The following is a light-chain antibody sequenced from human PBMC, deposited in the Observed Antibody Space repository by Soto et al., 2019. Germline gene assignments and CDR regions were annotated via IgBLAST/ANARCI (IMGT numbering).Light chain of an antibody. Sequence: EIVMTQSPATLSVSPGERATLSCRASQNIPTTVAWYQQRSGQAPRLLIHSASTRATGVPARFSGSGSETDFTLTITGLQSDDFGVYYCQQYKGWPTTFRPGTTVDIK. CDR2: SAS. J-gene: IGKJ1*01. CDR1: QNIPTT. CDR3: QQYKGWPTT. V-gene: IGKV3-15*01.